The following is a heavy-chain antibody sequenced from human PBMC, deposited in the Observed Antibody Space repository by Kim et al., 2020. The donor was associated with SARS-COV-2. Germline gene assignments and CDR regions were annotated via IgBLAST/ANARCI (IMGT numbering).Heavy chain of an antibody. J-gene: IGHJ4*02. D-gene: IGHD5-18*01. V-gene: IGHV3-30*18. CDR2: ISYDGSNK. CDR1: GFTFSSYG. CDR3: AKDRRGYSYGPLDY. Sequence: GGSLRLSCAASGFTFSSYGMHWVRQAPGKGLEWVAVISYDGSNKYYADSVKGRFTISRDNSKNTLYLQMNSLRAEDTAVYYCAKDRRGYSYGPLDYWGQGTLVTVSS.